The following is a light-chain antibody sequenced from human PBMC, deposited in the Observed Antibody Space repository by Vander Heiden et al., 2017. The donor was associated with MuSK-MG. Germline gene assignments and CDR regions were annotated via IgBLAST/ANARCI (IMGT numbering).Light chain of an antibody. CDR2: WAS. CDR1: QSVLYSSSDKNN. V-gene: IGKV4-1*01. Sequence: DIVLTYAPYPLTVSLGARATIDCTSSQSVLYSSSDKNNLAWYQQKPGQAPKLLIYWASTRECGVPGRFSGSGSGTEFTLTISSLQAEDVAVYYCQQYNDPPLTFGGGTKVEIK. CDR3: QQYNDPPLT. J-gene: IGKJ4*01.